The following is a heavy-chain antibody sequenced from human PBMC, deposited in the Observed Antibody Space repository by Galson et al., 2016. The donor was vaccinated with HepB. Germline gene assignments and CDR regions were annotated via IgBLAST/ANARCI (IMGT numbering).Heavy chain of an antibody. V-gene: IGHV4-39*02. CDR1: GGSISSSTDY. CDR2: IHYSGAS. CDR3: ARLPGIPVAGASEDNWFDP. Sequence: SETLSLTCTVSGGSISSSTDYWGWVRQPPGKGLEWIGSIHYSGASYYHSSLKSRTNMSVDTSKSHFSLNLRSVRAADTAVYYCARLPGIPVAGASEDNWFDPWGQGTLVVVSA. D-gene: IGHD6-19*01. J-gene: IGHJ5*02.